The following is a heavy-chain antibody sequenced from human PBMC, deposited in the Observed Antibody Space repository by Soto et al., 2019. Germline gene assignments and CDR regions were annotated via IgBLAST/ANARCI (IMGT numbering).Heavy chain of an antibody. V-gene: IGHV1-46*01. CDR3: ARDKDRVPLGGNYYYAIDV. Sequence: ASVKVSCKASGYTFTSYYMHWVRQAPGQGLEWMGRINPSGGSTSYTQKFQARVTITADESTTTAYMELRGLRSEDTAVYFCARDKDRVPLGGNYYYAIDVWGQGTTVTVSS. J-gene: IGHJ6*02. D-gene: IGHD2-2*01. CDR1: GYTFTSYY. CDR2: INPSGGST.